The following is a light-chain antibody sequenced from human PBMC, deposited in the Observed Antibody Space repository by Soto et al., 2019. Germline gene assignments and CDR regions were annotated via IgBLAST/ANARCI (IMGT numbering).Light chain of an antibody. CDR3: QHYKA. Sequence: EIVLTQSPGTLSLSPGERATLSCRASQSVSDSFIAWYQQRPGQAPRLLIYGASQRATGIPDRFRGSGSGTHFSLTIKRLEPEDFAVYYCQHYKAFGGGTKVDIK. CDR1: QSVSDSF. CDR2: GAS. J-gene: IGKJ4*01. V-gene: IGKV3-20*01.